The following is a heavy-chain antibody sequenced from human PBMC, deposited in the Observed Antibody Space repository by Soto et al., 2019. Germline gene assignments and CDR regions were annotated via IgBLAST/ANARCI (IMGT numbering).Heavy chain of an antibody. V-gene: IGHV1-18*01. CDR1: GYTFTSYG. CDR2: ISAYNGNT. J-gene: IGHJ6*02. D-gene: IGHD3-9*01. CDR3: ARPNYDILTGYYYYGMDV. Sequence: ASVKVSCKASGYTFTSYGISWVRQAPGQGLEWMGWISAYNGNTNYAQKLQGRVTMTTDTSTSTAYMELRSLRSDDTAVYYCARPNYDILTGYYYYGMDVWGRGTTVTVSS.